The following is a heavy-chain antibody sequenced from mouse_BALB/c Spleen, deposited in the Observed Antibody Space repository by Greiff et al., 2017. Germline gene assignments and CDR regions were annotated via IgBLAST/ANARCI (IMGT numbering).Heavy chain of an antibody. Sequence: VKLVESGAELARPGASVKLSCKASGYTFTSYWMQWVKQRPGQGLEWIGAIYPGDGDTRYTQKFKGKATLTADKSSSTAYMQLSSLASEDSAVYYCARGDYDAMDYWGQGTSVTVSS. CDR1: GYTFTSYW. J-gene: IGHJ4*01. V-gene: IGHV1-87*01. CDR3: ARGDYDAMDY. CDR2: IYPGDGDT.